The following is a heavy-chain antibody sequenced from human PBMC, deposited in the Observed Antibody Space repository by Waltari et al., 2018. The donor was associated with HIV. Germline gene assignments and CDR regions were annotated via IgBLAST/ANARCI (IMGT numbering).Heavy chain of an antibody. CDR2: IYYSGST. CDR1: GGSISSSSYY. J-gene: IGHJ4*02. Sequence: QLQLQESGPGLVKPSETLSLTCTVSGGSISSSSYYWGWIRQPPGKGLGWIGSIYYSGSTYYNPSLKSRVAISVDTSKNQFSLKRSSVTAADAAVYYCAGERYCSGGSCPLDYWGQGTLVTVSS. D-gene: IGHD2-15*01. V-gene: IGHV4-39*07. CDR3: AGERYCSGGSCPLDY.